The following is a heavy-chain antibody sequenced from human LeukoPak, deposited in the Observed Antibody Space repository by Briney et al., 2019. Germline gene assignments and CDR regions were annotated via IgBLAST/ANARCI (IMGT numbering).Heavy chain of an antibody. CDR2: ISGSGGST. V-gene: IGHV3-23*01. J-gene: IGHJ4*02. D-gene: IGHD4-17*01. Sequence: SGGSLRLSCAASGFTFSGYAMSWVRQAPGKGLEWVSAISGSGGSTYYADSVKGRFTISRDNSKNTLYLQMNSLRAEDTAVYYCAKAGYGDSNFDYWGQGTLVTVSS. CDR3: AKAGYGDSNFDY. CDR1: GFTFSGYA.